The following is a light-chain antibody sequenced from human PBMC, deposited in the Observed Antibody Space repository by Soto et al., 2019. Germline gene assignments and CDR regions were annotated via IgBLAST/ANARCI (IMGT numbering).Light chain of an antibody. Sequence: QSVLAQPASVSGSPGQSITISCPGTSSDVGSYNYVSWYQQRPGTAPKLMIYEVSDRPSGISSRFSGSKSGNTASLTISGLQTEDEAEYYCSSYTSSSTLFGTGTKVTVL. V-gene: IGLV2-14*01. J-gene: IGLJ1*01. CDR1: SSDVGSYNY. CDR2: EVS. CDR3: SSYTSSSTL.